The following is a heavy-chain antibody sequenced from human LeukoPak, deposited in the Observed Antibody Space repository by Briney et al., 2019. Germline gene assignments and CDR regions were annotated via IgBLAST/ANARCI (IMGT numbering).Heavy chain of an antibody. Sequence: PGGSLRLSCAASGFTFSSYSMNWVRQAPGKGLEWVSSISSSSSYIYYADSVKGRFTISRDNAKNSLYLQMNSLRSEDTAVYLCVKGGQWLITNWGQGTPVTVSS. CDR1: GFTFSSYS. D-gene: IGHD6-19*01. V-gene: IGHV3-21*04. CDR3: VKGGQWLITN. J-gene: IGHJ4*02. CDR2: ISSSSSYI.